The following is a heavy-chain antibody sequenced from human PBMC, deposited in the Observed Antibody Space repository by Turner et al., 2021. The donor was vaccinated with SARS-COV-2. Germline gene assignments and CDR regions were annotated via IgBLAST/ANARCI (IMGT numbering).Heavy chain of an antibody. CDR3: ARQRLVVVPAAIINGMDV. Sequence: QLQLQESGPGLVKPSETLSLTCTVPGGSISSSIYYWGWIRQPPGKGLEWIGSICYSGSTYYNPSLKGRVTISVDTSKNQFSLKLSSVTAADTAVYYCARQRLVVVPAAIINGMDVWGQGTTVTVSS. CDR1: GGSISSSIYY. V-gene: IGHV4-39*01. CDR2: ICYSGST. J-gene: IGHJ6*02. D-gene: IGHD2-2*01.